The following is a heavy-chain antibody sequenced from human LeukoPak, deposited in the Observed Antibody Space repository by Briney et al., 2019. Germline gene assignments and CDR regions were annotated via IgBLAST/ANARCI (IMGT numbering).Heavy chain of an antibody. CDR1: GFTFSSYA. CDR3: AKGGEEWLRLTMLDY. V-gene: IGHV3-30*04. Sequence: GGSLRLSCAASGFTFSSYAMHWVRQAPGKGLEWVAVISYDGSNKYYADSVKGRFTISRDNSKNTLYLQMNSLRAEDTAVYYCAKGGEEWLRLTMLDYWGQGTLVTVSS. D-gene: IGHD5-12*01. CDR2: ISYDGSNK. J-gene: IGHJ4*02.